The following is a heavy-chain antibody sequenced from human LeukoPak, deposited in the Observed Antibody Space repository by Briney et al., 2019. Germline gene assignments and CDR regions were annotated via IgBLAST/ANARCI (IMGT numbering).Heavy chain of an antibody. Sequence: GESLRLSCAASGFTFDDYGMSWVRQAPGKGLEWVSGIIWNGGSTGYADSVEGRFTISRDNAKNSLYLQMNSLRVEDTALYYCARGFCTNGVCYLFDCWGQGTLVTVSS. CDR1: GFTFDDYG. CDR3: ARGFCTNGVCYLFDC. D-gene: IGHD2-8*01. V-gene: IGHV3-20*04. J-gene: IGHJ4*02. CDR2: IIWNGGST.